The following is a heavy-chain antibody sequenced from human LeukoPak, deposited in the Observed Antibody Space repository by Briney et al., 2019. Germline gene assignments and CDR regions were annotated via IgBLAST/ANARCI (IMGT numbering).Heavy chain of an antibody. CDR3: ARDTEHLYFVFDH. J-gene: IGHJ4*02. D-gene: IGHD3-9*01. CDR1: GFSFSRHS. V-gene: IGHV3-48*02. Sequence: PGGSLRLSCTGFGFSFSRHSMSWVRQAPGKGLEWVSYISTSSRTIYYADSVKGRFTISRDNAKNSLYLQMNSLRDEDTAVYYCARDTEHLYFVFDHWGQGTLVTVSS. CDR2: ISTSSRTI.